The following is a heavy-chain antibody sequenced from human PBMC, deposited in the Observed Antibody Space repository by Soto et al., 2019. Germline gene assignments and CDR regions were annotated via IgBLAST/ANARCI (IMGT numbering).Heavy chain of an antibody. V-gene: IGHV3-11*06. CDR3: ARSGDNFNVLDY. D-gene: IGHD1-1*01. J-gene: IGHJ4*02. Sequence: PGGSLRLSCAASGFTFSDYYMSWVRQAPGRGLEWISYSSNGGTFARYATSVKGRFSISRDNANNSLYLEMNSPRVEDTAVYYCARSGDNFNVLDYWGQGTPVTVSS. CDR2: SSNGGTFA. CDR1: GFTFSDYY.